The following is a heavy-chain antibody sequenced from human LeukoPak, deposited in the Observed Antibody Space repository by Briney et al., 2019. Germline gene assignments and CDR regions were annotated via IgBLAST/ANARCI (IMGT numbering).Heavy chain of an antibody. CDR2: IYTTASRI. D-gene: IGHD1-14*01. CDR3: ARDSGNQGIRGMDV. CDR1: GFTFSDYH. V-gene: IGHV3-11*01. J-gene: IGHJ6*02. Sequence: GRSLRLSCAASGFTFSDYHMTWIRQAPGKGLEYVSFIYTTASRIDYADSVKGRFTISRDNAVGSLYLQMNSLRADDTAVYYCARDSGNQGIRGMDVWGQGTTVTVSS.